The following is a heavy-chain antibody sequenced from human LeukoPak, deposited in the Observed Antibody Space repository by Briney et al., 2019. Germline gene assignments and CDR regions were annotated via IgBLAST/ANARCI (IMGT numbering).Heavy chain of an antibody. CDR1: GGPISSYY. Sequence: SETPSLTCTVSGGPISSYYWSWIRQPPGKGPGWIGYIYYSGTTNYNPSLKSRVTISVDTPKNQFSLKLSSVTAADTAVYYCARGVYIAAAQYGYWGQGTLVTVSS. CDR3: ARGVYIAAAQYGY. V-gene: IGHV4-59*01. D-gene: IGHD6-13*01. CDR2: IYYSGTT. J-gene: IGHJ4*02.